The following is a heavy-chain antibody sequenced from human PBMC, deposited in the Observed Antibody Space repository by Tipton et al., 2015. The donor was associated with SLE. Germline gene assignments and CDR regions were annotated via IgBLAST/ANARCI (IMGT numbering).Heavy chain of an antibody. CDR2: IRGKAYGGTT. CDR1: GFTFDDYG. D-gene: IGHD4-17*01. J-gene: IGHJ4*02. V-gene: IGHV3-49*04. CDR3: ARDSYYGDYFIAY. Sequence: SLRLSCTGFGFTFDDYGLNWVRQAPGKGLEWLGYIRGKAYGGTTEYDASVKGRFTISRDNSQSIAYLQMNSLKTEDTAVYYCARDSYYGDYFIAYWGQGTPVTVSS.